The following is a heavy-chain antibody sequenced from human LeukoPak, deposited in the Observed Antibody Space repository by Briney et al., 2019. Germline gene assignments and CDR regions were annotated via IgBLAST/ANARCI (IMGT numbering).Heavy chain of an antibody. Sequence: PGGSLRLSCAASGFTFSSYAMSWVRQAPGKGLEWVSTIGGSGDNTYHADSVKGRFTISRDNSKNTLYLQMNSLRAEDTAVYYCAKDLLVRGFDFWSGHPARLDYWGQGTLVTVSS. CDR1: GFTFSSYA. J-gene: IGHJ4*02. CDR3: AKDLLVRGFDFWSGHPARLDY. CDR2: IGGSGDNT. D-gene: IGHD3-3*01. V-gene: IGHV3-23*01.